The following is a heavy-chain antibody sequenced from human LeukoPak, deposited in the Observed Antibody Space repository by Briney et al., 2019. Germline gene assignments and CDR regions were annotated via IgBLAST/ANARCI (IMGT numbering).Heavy chain of an antibody. CDR3: ARGAVGATGAFDY. D-gene: IGHD1-26*01. Sequence: ASVKVSCKASGGTFSSYAISWVRQAPGQGLEWMGGIIPIFGTANYAQKFQGRVTITTDESTSTAYMELSSLRSEGTAVYYCARGAVGATGAFDYWGQGTLVTVSS. CDR1: GGTFSSYA. CDR2: IIPIFGTA. V-gene: IGHV1-69*05. J-gene: IGHJ4*02.